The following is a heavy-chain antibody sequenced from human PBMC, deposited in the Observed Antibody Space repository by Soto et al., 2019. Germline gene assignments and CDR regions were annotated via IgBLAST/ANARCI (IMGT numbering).Heavy chain of an antibody. D-gene: IGHD6-13*01. CDR1: GGSISSTSSY. J-gene: IGHJ4*02. V-gene: IGHV4-39*01. CDR3: AGARGQQLAY. CDR2: FYYGGST. Sequence: SETLSLTCTVSGGSISSTSSYWAWIRQPPGKGLEWLGNFYYGGSTYQNPSLKSRVTVSVDTSRNQFSLKLSSVTAADTAVYYCAGARGQQLAYWGQGTLVTVSS.